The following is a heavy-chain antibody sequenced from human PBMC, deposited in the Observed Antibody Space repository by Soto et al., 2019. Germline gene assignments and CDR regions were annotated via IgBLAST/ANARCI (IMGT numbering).Heavy chain of an antibody. J-gene: IGHJ6*03. Sequence: SETLSLTCTVSGGSVSSGSYYWSWIRQPPGKGLEWIGYIYYSGSTNYNPSLKSRVTISVDTSQNQFSLKLSSVTAADTAVYYCARATLEQLGLPGYYYYYYMDVWGNWITVTVSS. V-gene: IGHV4-61*01. CDR1: GGSVSSGSYY. CDR3: ARATLEQLGLPGYYYYYYMDV. CDR2: IYYSGST. D-gene: IGHD6-6*01.